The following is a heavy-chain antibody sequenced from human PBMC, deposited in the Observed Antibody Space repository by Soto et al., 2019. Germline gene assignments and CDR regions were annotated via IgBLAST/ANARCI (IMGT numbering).Heavy chain of an antibody. J-gene: IGHJ6*02. CDR2: IHHSGSI. CDR3: AREDDGGDSLDV. CDR1: GGSISSDYYH. D-gene: IGHD2-21*02. Sequence: QVQLQQSGPGLVKPSQALSLTCTVSGGSISSDYYHWTWIRQSPGKGLEWIGYIHHSGSILYNPSLKSRLTISVDTSKNQFSLHQTSVTAADTAVYFCAREDDGGDSLDVWGQGTTVTVSS. V-gene: IGHV4-30-4*08.